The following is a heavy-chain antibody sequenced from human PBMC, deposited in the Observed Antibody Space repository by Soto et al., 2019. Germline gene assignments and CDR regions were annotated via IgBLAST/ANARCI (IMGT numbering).Heavy chain of an antibody. D-gene: IGHD3-22*01. CDR2: IIPIFGTA. CDR3: ARRLYYYDSSGQWDY. V-gene: IGHV1-69*01. Sequence: QVQLVQSGAEVKKPGSSVKVSCEASGGTFTSYAISWVRQAPGQGLEWMGGIIPIFGTANYAQKFQGRVTITADESTSTAYMELSSLRSEDTAVYYCARRLYYYDSSGQWDYWGQGTLVTVSS. CDR1: GGTFTSYA. J-gene: IGHJ4*02.